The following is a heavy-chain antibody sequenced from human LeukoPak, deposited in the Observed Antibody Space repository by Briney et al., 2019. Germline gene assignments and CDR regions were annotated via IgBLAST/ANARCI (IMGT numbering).Heavy chain of an antibody. D-gene: IGHD3-10*01. J-gene: IGHJ4*02. CDR1: GFTFSSYS. CDR3: ERDGLFGHYFDY. V-gene: IGHV3-48*02. CDR2: ISSSSSTI. Sequence: GGSLRLSCAASGFTFSSYSMNWVRQAPGKGLEWVSYISSSSSTIYYADSVRGRFTSSRDNAKNSLYLQMNSLRDEDTAVYYCERDGLFGHYFDYWGQGTLVTASS.